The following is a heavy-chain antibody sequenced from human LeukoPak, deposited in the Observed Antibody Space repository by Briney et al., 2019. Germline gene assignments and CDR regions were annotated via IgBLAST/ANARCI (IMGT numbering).Heavy chain of an antibody. D-gene: IGHD4-17*01. CDR3: ASWTTRVPPRDY. CDR2: ISGSGGST. J-gene: IGHJ4*02. Sequence: GGSLRLSCAASGFTSSSYAMSWVRQAPGKGLEWVSAISGSGGSTYYADSVKGRFTIPRDNSQNTLYLQMNSLSAEDTAVYYCASWTTRVPPRDYWGQGTLVTVSS. V-gene: IGHV3-23*01. CDR1: GFTSSSYA.